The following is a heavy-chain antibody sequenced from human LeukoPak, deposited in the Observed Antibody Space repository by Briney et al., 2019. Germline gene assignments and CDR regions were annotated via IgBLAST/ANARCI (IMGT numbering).Heavy chain of an antibody. CDR1: GGSISSYY. D-gene: IGHD3-10*01. Sequence: PSETLSLTCTVSGGSISSYYWSWIRQPPGKGLEWLGYIYYSGSTNYNPSLKSRVTISVDTSKNQFSLKLSSVTAADTAVYYCARVGYYGSGSYQDYWGQGTMVTVS. CDR3: ARVGYYGSGSYQDY. CDR2: IYYSGST. J-gene: IGHJ4*02. V-gene: IGHV4-59*01.